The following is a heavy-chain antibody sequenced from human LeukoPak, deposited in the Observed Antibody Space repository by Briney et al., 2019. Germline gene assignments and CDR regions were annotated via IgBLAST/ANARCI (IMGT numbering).Heavy chain of an antibody. D-gene: IGHD4-17*01. CDR2: ISYDGSNK. J-gene: IGHJ4*02. CDR3: AKDQSDYAGYYFDY. V-gene: IGHV3-30*18. CDR1: GFTFSSYA. Sequence: GGSLRLSCAAAGFTFSSYAMHWVRQAPGKGLEWVAIISYDGSNKFYADSVKGRFTISRDNSKNTLFLQMDSLRAEDTAVYYCAKDQSDYAGYYFDYWGQGTLVTVSS.